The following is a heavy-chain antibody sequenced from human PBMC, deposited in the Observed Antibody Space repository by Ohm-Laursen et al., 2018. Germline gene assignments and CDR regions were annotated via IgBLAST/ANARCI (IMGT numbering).Heavy chain of an antibody. CDR3: ARRANSAFPYYLDY. Sequence: SQTLSLTCTVSGGSISSYYWSWVRQPPGKGLEWIGYIHNSGSTNYSPSLKSRVTIETDTSKNQLSLKLSSVTAADTAVYYCARRANSAFPYYLDYWGQGTLVTVSS. D-gene: IGHD1-26*01. CDR2: IHNSGST. V-gene: IGHV4-59*08. J-gene: IGHJ4*02. CDR1: GGSISSYY.